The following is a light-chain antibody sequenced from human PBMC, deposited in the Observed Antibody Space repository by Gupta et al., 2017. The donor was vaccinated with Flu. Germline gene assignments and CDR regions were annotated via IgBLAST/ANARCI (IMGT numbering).Light chain of an antibody. CDR2: DVT. CDR1: SSDVGGSDY. J-gene: IGLJ1*01. Sequence: QSALTQPASVSGSPGQSITISCTGTSSDVGGSDYVSWYQQHPDKAPKLIIYDVTNRPSGVSSRFSGSKSGNTASLTISGLQAEDETDYYCSSYTSGSTLYVFGTGTKVTVL. CDR3: SSYTSGSTLYV. V-gene: IGLV2-14*01.